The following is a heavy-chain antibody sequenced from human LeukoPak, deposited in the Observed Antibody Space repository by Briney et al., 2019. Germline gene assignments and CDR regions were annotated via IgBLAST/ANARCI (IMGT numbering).Heavy chain of an antibody. Sequence: GGSLRLSCAASGFTFSDHYMDWVRQAPGKGLEWVGRTRNKANSYTTEYAASVKGRFTISRDDSKNSLYLQMNSLKTEDTAVYYCAREKLYGDYSFDPWGQGTLVTVSS. D-gene: IGHD4-17*01. CDR3: AREKLYGDYSFDP. V-gene: IGHV3-72*01. J-gene: IGHJ5*02. CDR2: TRNKANSYTT. CDR1: GFTFSDHY.